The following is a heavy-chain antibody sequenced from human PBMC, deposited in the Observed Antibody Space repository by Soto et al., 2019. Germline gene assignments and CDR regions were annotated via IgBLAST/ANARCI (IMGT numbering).Heavy chain of an antibody. J-gene: IGHJ4*02. Sequence: ASVKVSCKASGYTFTSYGISWVRQAPGQGLEWMGWISAYNGNTNYAQKLQGRVTMTTDTSTSTAYMELRSLRSDDTAVYYCARRFKAYGVQLWSYYFDYWGQGTLVTVSS. CDR3: ARRFKAYGVQLWSYYFDY. CDR1: GYTFTSYG. V-gene: IGHV1-18*01. CDR2: ISAYNGNT. D-gene: IGHD5-18*01.